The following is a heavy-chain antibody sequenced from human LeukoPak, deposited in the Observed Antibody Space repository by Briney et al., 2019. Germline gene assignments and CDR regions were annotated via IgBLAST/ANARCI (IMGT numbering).Heavy chain of an antibody. CDR3: ATDTQVWSGYLSTYYFDY. V-gene: IGHV1-24*01. Sequence: ASVTVSCKVSGYTLTELSMHWVRQAPGKGLEWMGGFYPVDGETIYAQKFQGRVTMTEDTSTDTAYMELSSLRSEDTAVYYCATDTQVWSGYLSTYYFDYWGQGTLVTVSS. D-gene: IGHD3-3*01. J-gene: IGHJ4*02. CDR1: GYTLTELS. CDR2: FYPVDGET.